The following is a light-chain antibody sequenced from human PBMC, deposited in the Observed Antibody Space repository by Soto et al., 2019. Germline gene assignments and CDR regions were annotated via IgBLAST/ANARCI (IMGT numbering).Light chain of an antibody. J-gene: IGLJ2*01. CDR3: QVWDSSIDHVV. Sequence: SYELTQPPSVSVAPGKTARITCGGNNIGRKSVHWYQQKPGQAPVLVIFYDSDRPSGIPERFSGSNSGNTATLTISRVEAGDEADYYCQVWDSSIDHVVFGGGNKLTVL. CDR2: YDS. CDR1: NIGRKS. V-gene: IGLV3-21*04.